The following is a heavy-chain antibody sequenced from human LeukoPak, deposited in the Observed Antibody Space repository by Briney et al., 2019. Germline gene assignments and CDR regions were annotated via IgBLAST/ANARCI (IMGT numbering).Heavy chain of an antibody. J-gene: IGHJ3*02. Sequence: GRSLRLSCAASGFTFSSYAMHWVRQAPGKGLEWVAVISYDGNNKYYADSVKGRFTISRDNSKNTLYLQMNSLRAEDTAVYYCARDDQVWSYYKVHWSHGAFDIWGQGTMVTVSS. CDR3: ARDDQVWSYYKVHWSHGAFDI. D-gene: IGHD1-26*01. CDR2: ISYDGNNK. CDR1: GFTFSSYA. V-gene: IGHV3-30-3*01.